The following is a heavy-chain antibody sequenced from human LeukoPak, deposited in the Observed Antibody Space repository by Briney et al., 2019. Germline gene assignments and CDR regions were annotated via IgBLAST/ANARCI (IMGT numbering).Heavy chain of an antibody. CDR1: GFTFTSYD. V-gene: IGHV1-18*01. J-gene: IGHJ4*02. CDR3: ARDPGSGMLDY. CDR2: ISAYNGNT. D-gene: IGHD3-10*01. Sequence: ASVKVSCKASGFTFTSYDINWVRQAPGQGLEWMGWISAYNGNTNYAQKLQGRVTMTTDTSTSTAYMELRSLRSDDTAVYYCARDPGSGMLDYWGQGTLVTVSS.